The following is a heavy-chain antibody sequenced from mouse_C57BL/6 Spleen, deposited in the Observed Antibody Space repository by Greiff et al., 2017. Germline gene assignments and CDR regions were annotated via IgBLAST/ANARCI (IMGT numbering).Heavy chain of an antibody. CDR3: ARSGLLGY. CDR1: GYTFTSYW. D-gene: IGHD2-3*01. V-gene: IGHV1-69*01. J-gene: IGHJ2*01. Sequence: QVQLQQPGAELVMPGASVKLSCKASGYTFTSYWMHWVKQRPGQGLEWIGEIDPSDSYTNYNQKFKGKSTLTVDKSSSTAYMQLSSLTSEDSAVYYCARSGLLGYWGKGTTLTVSS. CDR2: IDPSDSYT.